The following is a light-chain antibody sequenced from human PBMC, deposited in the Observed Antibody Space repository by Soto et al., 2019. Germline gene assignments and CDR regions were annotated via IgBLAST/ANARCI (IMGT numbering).Light chain of an antibody. CDR1: QSVPSDW. J-gene: IGKJ1*01. V-gene: IGKV3-20*01. CDR3: QDFDSPQWT. CDR2: SVS. Sequence: EIVLTQSPGTLSLSPGERATLSCRASQSVPSDWLAWYQQRPGQPPRLLIYSVSMRADGIPDRFSGSGSGSEFTLTINRLEPEDFAVYYCQDFDSPQWTFGQGTKIE.